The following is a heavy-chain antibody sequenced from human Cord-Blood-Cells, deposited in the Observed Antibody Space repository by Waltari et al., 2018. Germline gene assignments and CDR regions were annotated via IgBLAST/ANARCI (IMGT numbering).Heavy chain of an antibody. Sequence: QLQLQESGPGLVKPSATLSLTCTVPGGSISSSIYYWGWFRQPPGKGLEWIGSIYYSGSTYYNPSLKSRVTISVDTSKNQFSLKLSSVTAADTAVYYCASSTGDDAFDIWGQGTMVTVSS. J-gene: IGHJ3*02. V-gene: IGHV4-39*01. CDR3: ASSTGDDAFDI. CDR1: GGSISSSIYY. CDR2: IYYSGST. D-gene: IGHD7-27*01.